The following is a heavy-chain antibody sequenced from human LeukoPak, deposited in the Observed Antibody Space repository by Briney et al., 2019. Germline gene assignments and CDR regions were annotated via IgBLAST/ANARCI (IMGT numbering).Heavy chain of an antibody. V-gene: IGHV1-46*01. J-gene: IGHJ5*02. CDR1: GYTFTSYY. D-gene: IGHD2-15*01. CDR3: ARGPLEYCSGGSCYSGRNWFDP. Sequence: ASVKVSCKASGYTFTSYYMHWVRQAPGQGLEWMGIINPSGGSTSYAQKFQGRVTMTRDMSTSTVYMELSSLRSEDTAVYYCARGPLEYCSGGSCYSGRNWFDPWGQGTQVTVSS. CDR2: INPSGGST.